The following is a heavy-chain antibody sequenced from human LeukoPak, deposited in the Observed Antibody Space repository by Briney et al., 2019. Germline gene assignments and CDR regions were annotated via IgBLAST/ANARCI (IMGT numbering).Heavy chain of an antibody. CDR1: GFTFSSYS. V-gene: IGHV3-21*01. J-gene: IGHJ6*03. CDR2: IVGGGGSI. Sequence: GGSLRLSCAASGFTFSSYSMSWVRQAPGKGLEWVSGIVGGGGSIHYADSVKGRFTISRDNAKNSLYLQMNSLRAEDTAVYYCARDHPSPHDVLRYFDWLSLNYYYYMDVWGKGTTVTVSS. D-gene: IGHD3-9*01. CDR3: ARDHPSPHDVLRYFDWLSLNYYYYMDV.